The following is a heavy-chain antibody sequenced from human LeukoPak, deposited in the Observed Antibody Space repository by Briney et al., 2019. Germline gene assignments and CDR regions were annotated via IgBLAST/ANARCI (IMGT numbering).Heavy chain of an antibody. CDR1: GFTFSSYW. V-gene: IGHV3-74*01. Sequence: GGSLRLSCAASGFTFSSYWMHWVRQAPGKGLVWVSRINSDGSSTSYADSVKGRFTISRDNSKNTLYLQMNSLRAEDTAVYYCAKSRFVVVPAAMLVPFDYWGQGTLVTVSS. CDR3: AKSRFVVVPAAMLVPFDY. CDR2: INSDGSST. D-gene: IGHD2-2*01. J-gene: IGHJ4*02.